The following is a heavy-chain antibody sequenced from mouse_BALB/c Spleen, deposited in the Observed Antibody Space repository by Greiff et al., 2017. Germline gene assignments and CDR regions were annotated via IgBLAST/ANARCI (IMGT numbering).Heavy chain of an antibody. D-gene: IGHD3-1*01. Sequence: VQLQQSGAELVKPGASVKLSCTASGFNITDTYMHWVKQRPEQGLEWIGRIDPANGNTKYDPKFQGKATITADTSSNTAYLQLSSLTSEDTAVYYCARGGFMDYWGQGTSVTVSS. CDR3: ARGGFMDY. CDR2: IDPANGNT. J-gene: IGHJ4*01. V-gene: IGHV14-3*02. CDR1: GFNITDTY.